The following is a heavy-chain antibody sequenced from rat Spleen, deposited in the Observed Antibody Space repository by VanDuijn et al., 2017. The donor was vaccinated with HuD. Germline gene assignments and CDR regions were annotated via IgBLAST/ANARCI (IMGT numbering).Heavy chain of an antibody. Sequence: VQLKESGPGLVQPSQTLSLTCTVSGFSLTSYHVSWVRQSPGKSLVWMGTIWAGGGINYNSAVQSRLSISRDTSKSQVFLKMNSLQPEDTGTYYCARHLREASGVMDVWGQGASVTVSS. J-gene: IGHJ4*01. CDR3: ARHLREASGVMDV. CDR2: IWAGGGI. D-gene: IGHD4-3*01. V-gene: IGHV2-72*01. CDR1: GFSLTSYH.